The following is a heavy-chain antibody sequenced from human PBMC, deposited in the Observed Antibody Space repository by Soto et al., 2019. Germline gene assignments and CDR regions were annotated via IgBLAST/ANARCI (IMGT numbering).Heavy chain of an antibody. CDR2: ISYSRST. Sequence: KSSETLSLTCSVSGDSMNNGDYFWTWIRQTPGKGLQWIGYISYSRSTFYNPSLKTRLAMSVDTSKNQFSVRLRSVTAADTAVYYCARDRAHFYESSGRLDLWGQGMLVTVSS. D-gene: IGHD3-22*01. V-gene: IGHV4-30-4*01. CDR3: ARDRAHFYESSGRLDL. J-gene: IGHJ4*02. CDR1: GDSMNNGDYF.